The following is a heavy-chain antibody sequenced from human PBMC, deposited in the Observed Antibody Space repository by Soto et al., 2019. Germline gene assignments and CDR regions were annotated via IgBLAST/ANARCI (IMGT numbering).Heavy chain of an antibody. D-gene: IGHD6-13*01. CDR2: ISSATTTI. V-gene: IGHV3-48*01. J-gene: IGHJ4*02. CDR1: GFTFSSYI. Sequence: EVPLVESGGGLVQPGGSLRLSCAASGFTFSSYIMNWVRQAPGKGLEWVSYISSATTTICYADSVKGRFTISRDNAKNSLYLQMNSLRADDTAVYYCARGIAAAGPKLDYWGQGTLVTVSS. CDR3: ARGIAAAGPKLDY.